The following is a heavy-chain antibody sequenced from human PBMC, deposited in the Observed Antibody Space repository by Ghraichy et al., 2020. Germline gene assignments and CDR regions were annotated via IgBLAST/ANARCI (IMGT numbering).Heavy chain of an antibody. CDR1: GYTFNKND. CDR2: MNPNSGNT. J-gene: IGHJ4*02. CDR3: ARALGYYDSKSSYIYYFDS. Sequence: ASVKVSCKTSGYTFNKNDINWVRQAAGQGLEWIGWMNPNSGNTGYTQRFQGRVTMTRNPSLNTAYMELSSLTSEDTAVYYCARALGYYDSKSSYIYYFDSWGQGTLVTVSS. D-gene: IGHD3-10*01. V-gene: IGHV1-8*01.